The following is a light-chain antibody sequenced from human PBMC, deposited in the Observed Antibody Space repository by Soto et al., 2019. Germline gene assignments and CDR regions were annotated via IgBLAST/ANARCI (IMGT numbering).Light chain of an antibody. Sequence: EIVLTQSPGTLSLSPGERATLSCRASQSVSRNSFAWYQQKPGQAPRLLIYGASNRAIGIPDRFSGSGSGTDFTLTISSLEPEDVAVYYCQQCGSSLWAFGQGTKVDIK. CDR2: GAS. CDR3: QQCGSSLWA. CDR1: QSVSRNS. J-gene: IGKJ1*01. V-gene: IGKV3-20*01.